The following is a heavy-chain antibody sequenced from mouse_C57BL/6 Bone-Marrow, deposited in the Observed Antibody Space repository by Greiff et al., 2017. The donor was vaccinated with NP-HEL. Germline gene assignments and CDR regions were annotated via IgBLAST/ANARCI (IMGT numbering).Heavy chain of an antibody. V-gene: IGHV1-55*01. CDR3: ASNYYGSSYWYFDV. CDR2: IYPGSGST. CDR1: GYTFTSYW. J-gene: IGHJ1*03. Sequence: VQLKQPGAELVKPGASVKMSCKASGYTFTSYWITWVKQRPGQGLEWIGDIYPGSGSTNYNEKFKSKATLTVDTSSSTAYMQLSSLTSEDSAVYYCASNYYGSSYWYFDVWGTGTTVTVSS. D-gene: IGHD1-1*01.